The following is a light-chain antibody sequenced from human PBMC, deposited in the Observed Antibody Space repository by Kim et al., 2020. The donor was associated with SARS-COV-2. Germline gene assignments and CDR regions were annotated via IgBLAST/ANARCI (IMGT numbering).Light chain of an antibody. Sequence: SSELTQDPAVSVALGQTVRITCQGDSLRSYYASWYQQKPGQAPVLVIYGKNNRPSGIPDRFSCSSSGHTASLTITVAQAEAEADYYCNSRDSSGNHWVFG. V-gene: IGLV3-19*01. CDR3: NSRDSSGNHWV. CDR1: SLRSYY. J-gene: IGLJ3*02. CDR2: GKN.